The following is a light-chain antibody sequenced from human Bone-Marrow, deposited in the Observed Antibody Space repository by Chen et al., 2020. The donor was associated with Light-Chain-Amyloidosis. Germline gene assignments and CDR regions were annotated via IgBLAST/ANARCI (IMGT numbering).Light chain of an antibody. CDR2: QDS. V-gene: IGLV3-1*01. J-gene: IGLJ3*02. CDR3: QAWDSSTNWM. Sequence: SYELTQPPSVSVSPGQTASIPCSGDKLGSKYASWYQQKPGQSPVLVIYQDSNRPSGIPERFSGSNSGNTATLTFSGTQTLDEADYYCQAWDSSTNWMVGGGTKLTVL. CDR1: KLGSKY.